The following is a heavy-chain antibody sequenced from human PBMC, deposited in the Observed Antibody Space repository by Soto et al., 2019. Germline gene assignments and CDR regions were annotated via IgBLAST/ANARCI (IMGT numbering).Heavy chain of an antibody. Sequence: SETLSLTCTVSGGSISSSSYYWGWIRQPPGKGLEWIGSIYYSGSTYYNPSIKSRVTISVDTSKNQFSLKLSSVTAADTAVYYCARQLTGYSYCTLYYAYYYDMDVWGQGTTVTVSS. V-gene: IGHV4-39*01. CDR3: ARQLTGYSYCTLYYAYYYDMDV. CDR1: GGSISSSSYY. J-gene: IGHJ6*02. D-gene: IGHD5-18*01. CDR2: IYYSGST.